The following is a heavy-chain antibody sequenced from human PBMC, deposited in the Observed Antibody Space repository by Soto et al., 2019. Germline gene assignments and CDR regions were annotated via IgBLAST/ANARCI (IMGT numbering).Heavy chain of an antibody. CDR1: GFTFSSYA. V-gene: IGHV3-23*01. Sequence: PGGSLRLSCAASGFTFSSYAMSWVRQAPGKGLEWVSAISGSGGSTYYADSVKGRFTISRDNSKNTLYLQMNSLRAEDTAVYYCANGAGVLWFGELLHYHYGMDVWGQGTTVTVSS. CDR2: ISGSGGST. CDR3: ANGAGVLWFGELLHYHYGMDV. J-gene: IGHJ6*02. D-gene: IGHD3-10*01.